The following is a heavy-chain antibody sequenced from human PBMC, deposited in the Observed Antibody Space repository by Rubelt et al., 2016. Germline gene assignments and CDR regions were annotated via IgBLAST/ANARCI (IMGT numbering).Heavy chain of an antibody. D-gene: IGHD1-26*01. Sequence: GWIRQPPGKGLEWIGSIYYSGSTYYNPSLKSRVTISEDTSKNQFSLKLSSVTAADTAVYYCARGPSYDYWGQGTLVTVSS. V-gene: IGHV4-39*07. CDR3: ARGPSYDY. J-gene: IGHJ4*02. CDR2: IYYSGST.